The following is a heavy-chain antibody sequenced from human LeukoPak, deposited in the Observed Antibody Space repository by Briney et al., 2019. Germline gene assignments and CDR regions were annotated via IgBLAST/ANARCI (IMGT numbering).Heavy chain of an antibody. J-gene: IGHJ6*02. Sequence: PGGSLRLSCAASGFTFSSYWMHWVRQAPGKGLVWVSRINSDGSSTSYADSVKGRFTISRDNAKNTLYLQMNSLRAEDTAVYYCAKDYGYYSSYYYGMDVWGRGTTVTVSS. CDR1: GFTFSSYW. D-gene: IGHD4-11*01. CDR3: AKDYGYYSSYYYGMDV. V-gene: IGHV3-74*01. CDR2: INSDGSST.